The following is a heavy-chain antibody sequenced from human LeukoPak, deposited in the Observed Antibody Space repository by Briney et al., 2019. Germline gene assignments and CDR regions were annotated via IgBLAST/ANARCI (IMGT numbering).Heavy chain of an antibody. CDR3: ARGWLQFDY. CDR1: GGSFSGYY. CDR2: INHSGST. D-gene: IGHD5-24*01. V-gene: IGHV4-34*01. Sequence: SETLSLTCAVYGGSFSGYYRSWIRQPPGKGLEWIGEINHSGSTNYNPSLKSRVTISVDTSKNQFSLKLSSVTAADTAVYYCARGWLQFDYWGQGTLVTVSS. J-gene: IGHJ4*02.